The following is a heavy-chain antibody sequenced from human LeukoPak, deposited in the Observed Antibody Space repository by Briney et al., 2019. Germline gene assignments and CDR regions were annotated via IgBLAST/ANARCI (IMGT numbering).Heavy chain of an antibody. D-gene: IGHD4-11*01. V-gene: IGHV1-8*01. CDR1: GYTFTSYD. Sequence: GASVKVSCKASGYTFTSYDINWVRQATGQGLEWMGWMNPNSGNTGYAQKLQGRVTMTTDTPTSTAYMELRTLRSDDTAVCYCARVRNDYKPRDPFDYWGQGTLVTVSS. J-gene: IGHJ4*02. CDR3: ARVRNDYKPRDPFDY. CDR2: MNPNSGNT.